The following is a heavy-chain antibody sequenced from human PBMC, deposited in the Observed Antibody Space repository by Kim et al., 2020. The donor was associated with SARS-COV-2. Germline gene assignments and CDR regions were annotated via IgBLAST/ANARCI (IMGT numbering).Heavy chain of an antibody. CDR1: GFTFSSYS. Sequence: GGSLRLSCAASGFTFSSYSMNWVRQAPGKGLEWVSSISSSSSYIYYADSVKGRFTISRDNAKNSLYLQMNSLRAEDTAVYYCARDFPYDSSGYHPFDYWGQGTLVTVSS. CDR3: ARDFPYDSSGYHPFDY. J-gene: IGHJ4*02. V-gene: IGHV3-21*04. D-gene: IGHD3-22*01. CDR2: ISSSSSYI.